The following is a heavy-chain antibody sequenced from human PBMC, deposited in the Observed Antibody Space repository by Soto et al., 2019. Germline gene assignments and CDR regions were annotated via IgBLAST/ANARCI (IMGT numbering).Heavy chain of an antibody. J-gene: IGHJ5*02. D-gene: IGHD3-16*01. CDR3: ARLKITQRFDP. CDR1: GGSISSYY. V-gene: IGHV4-59*01. CDR2: IYYSGST. Sequence: SQTLSLTCTVSGGSISSYYWSWIRQPPGKGLEWIGYIYYSGSTNYNPSLKSRVTISVDTSKNQFSLKLSSVTAADTAVYYCARLKITQRFDPWGQGTLVTVSS.